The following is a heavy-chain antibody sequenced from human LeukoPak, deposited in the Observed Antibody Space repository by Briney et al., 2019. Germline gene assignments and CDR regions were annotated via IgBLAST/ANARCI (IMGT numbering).Heavy chain of an antibody. CDR2: INHSGST. J-gene: IGHJ4*02. CDR1: GGSFSGYY. V-gene: IGHV4-34*01. D-gene: IGHD2-2*01. CDR3: ARVGDNCSSTSCYFVY. Sequence: SETLSLTCAVYGGSFSGYYWSWIRQPPGKGLEWIGEINHSGSTNYNPSLKSRVTISVDTSKDQFSLKLSSATAADTAVYYCARVGDNCSSTSCYFVYWGQGTLVTVSS.